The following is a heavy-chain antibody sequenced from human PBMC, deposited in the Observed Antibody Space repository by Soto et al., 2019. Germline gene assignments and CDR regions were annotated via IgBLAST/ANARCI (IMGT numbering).Heavy chain of an antibody. J-gene: IGHJ4*02. CDR1: GVSLSSGDYY. V-gene: IGHV4-30-4*01. D-gene: IGHD3-22*01. CDR3: ARTYYYDSSAPPPFDY. CDR2: IYYSGST. Sequence: PSVTLSLTCSVSGVSLSSGDYYWNWIRQPPGKGLEWIGYIYYSGSTYYNPSLKSRVTISVDTSKNQFSLKLTSVTAADTAVYYCARTYYYDSSAPPPFDYWGQGTLVTVSS.